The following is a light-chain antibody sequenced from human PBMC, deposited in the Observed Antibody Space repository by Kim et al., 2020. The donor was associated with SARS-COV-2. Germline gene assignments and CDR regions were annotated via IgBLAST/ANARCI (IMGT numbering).Light chain of an antibody. CDR1: QSIRSY. Sequence: SASVGDRVTITCLASQSIRSYLNWYQQKPGKAPKLLIYAASSLQSGVSSRFSGGGSGTEFTLTISSLQPEDFTTYYCQQSYKTPYTFGQGTKLEI. CDR2: AAS. J-gene: IGKJ2*01. V-gene: IGKV1-39*01. CDR3: QQSYKTPYT.